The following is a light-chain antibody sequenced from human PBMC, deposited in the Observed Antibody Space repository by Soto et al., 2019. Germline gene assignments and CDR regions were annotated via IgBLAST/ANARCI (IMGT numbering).Light chain of an antibody. CDR1: QSISSS. J-gene: IGKJ2*01. CDR2: GAS. V-gene: IGKV3-15*01. Sequence: EIVMTQSPASLSVSPGERATLSCRASQSISSSLAWYQQKPGQAPRLLIYGASTRDTGIPARFSGSGSGTEFTLTIRSLQSEDFAVYYCQQYDNWPRTFGQGTKVDIK. CDR3: QQYDNWPRT.